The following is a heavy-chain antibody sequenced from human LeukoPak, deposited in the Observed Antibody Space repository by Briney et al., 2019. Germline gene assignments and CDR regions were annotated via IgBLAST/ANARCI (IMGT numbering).Heavy chain of an antibody. V-gene: IGHV3-21*01. D-gene: IGHD3-22*01. CDR1: GFTFSSYS. CDR2: ISSSSSYI. J-gene: IGHJ4*02. Sequence: GGSLGLSCAASGFTFSSYSMNWVRQAPGKGLEWVSSISSSSSYIYYADSVKGRFTISRDNAKNSLYLQMNSLRAEDTAVYYCARDQGYYDSSGPIDYWGQGTLVTVSS. CDR3: ARDQGYYDSSGPIDY.